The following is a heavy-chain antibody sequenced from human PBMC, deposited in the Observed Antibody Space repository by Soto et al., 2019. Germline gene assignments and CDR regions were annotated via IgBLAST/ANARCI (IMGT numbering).Heavy chain of an antibody. CDR1: GGSFSGYY. Sequence: SETLSLTCAVYGGSFSGYYWNWIRQPPGKGLEWIGEINHSGSTNYNPSLKSRVTISVDTSKNQFSLKLSSVTAADTAVYYCARTLYSYGPRFDYWGQGTLVTVSS. V-gene: IGHV4-34*01. D-gene: IGHD5-18*01. CDR2: INHSGST. CDR3: ARTLYSYGPRFDY. J-gene: IGHJ4*02.